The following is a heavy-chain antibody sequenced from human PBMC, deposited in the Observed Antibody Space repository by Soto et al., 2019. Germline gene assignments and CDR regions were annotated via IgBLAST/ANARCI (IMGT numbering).Heavy chain of an antibody. D-gene: IGHD3-16*01. CDR3: AKFRGPSYSYYYMDV. V-gene: IGHV3-23*01. Sequence: EVQLLESGGGLVQPGGSLRLSCATSGFTFSTYAMNWLRQAPGRGLECVSFISGSGRTTYYADSVKGRFTVSRDNSKNTLYLQMNSLRAEDTALSYSAKFRGPSYSYYYMDVWGKGATVTVSS. CDR2: ISGSGRTT. CDR1: GFTFSTYA. J-gene: IGHJ6*03.